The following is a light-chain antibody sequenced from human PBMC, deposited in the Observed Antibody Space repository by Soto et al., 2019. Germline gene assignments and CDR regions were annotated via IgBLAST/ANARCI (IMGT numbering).Light chain of an antibody. CDR2: DAS. Sequence: EIVLTQSPATLSLSPGERATLSCGASQSVSSSYLAWYQQKPGLAPRLLIYDASYRATGIPDRFSGSGSGTDVTLTISRLEPEDFAVYYCQQYGSSPQTFGQGTKVEIK. J-gene: IGKJ2*01. CDR3: QQYGSSPQT. CDR1: QSVSSSY. V-gene: IGKV3D-20*01.